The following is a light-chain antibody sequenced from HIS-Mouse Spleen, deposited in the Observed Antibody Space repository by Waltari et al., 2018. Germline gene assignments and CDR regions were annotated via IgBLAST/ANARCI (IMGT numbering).Light chain of an antibody. CDR3: QVWDSSSDHVV. V-gene: IGLV3-21*03. Sequence: SYVLTQPPSVSVAPGKTARITCGGNNIGSKSVNWYQQKPGQAPVLVVYDDSDRPSGMPERFSGSNSGNTATLTISRVEAGDEADYYCQVWDSSSDHVVVGGGTKLTVL. CDR1: NIGSKS. CDR2: DDS. J-gene: IGLJ2*01.